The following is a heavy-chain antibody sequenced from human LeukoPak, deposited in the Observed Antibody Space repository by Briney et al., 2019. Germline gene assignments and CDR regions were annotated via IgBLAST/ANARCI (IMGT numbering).Heavy chain of an antibody. Sequence: SETLSLTCTFSGGSISSSSYYWGWIRQPPGKGLEWIGSIYYSGSTYYNPSLKSRVTISVDTSKNQFSLKLSSVTAADTAVYYCARDWGYSSSWYVFWGQGTLVTVSS. CDR3: ARDWGYSSSWYVF. V-gene: IGHV4-39*07. CDR2: IYYSGST. J-gene: IGHJ4*02. CDR1: GGSISSSSYY. D-gene: IGHD6-13*01.